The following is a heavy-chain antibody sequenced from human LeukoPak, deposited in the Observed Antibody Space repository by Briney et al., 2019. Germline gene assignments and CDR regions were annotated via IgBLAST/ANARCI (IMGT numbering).Heavy chain of an antibody. J-gene: IGHJ4*02. CDR1: GFTFSSYG. D-gene: IGHD3-9*01. Sequence: GRSLRLSCAASGFTFSSYGMHWVRQAPGKGLEWVAVISYDGSNKYYADSVKGRFTISRDNSKNTLYLQMNSLRAEDTAVYYCAKVMRYDILTGTGFDYWGQGTLVTVSS. CDR3: AKVMRYDILTGTGFDY. V-gene: IGHV3-30*18. CDR2: ISYDGSNK.